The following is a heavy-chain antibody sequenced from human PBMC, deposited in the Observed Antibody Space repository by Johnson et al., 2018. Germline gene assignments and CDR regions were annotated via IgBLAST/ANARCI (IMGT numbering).Heavy chain of an antibody. V-gene: IGHV3-33*01. Sequence: QVQLVESGGGLVQAGMSLRLSCAASGFTFSTYGMHWVRQAPGKGLEWVAVIWYDGSNKYYVDSVKGRFTISRDNSKNTLYLQMNSLRAEDTAVYYCARDEGDAFDIWGQGTMVTVSS. CDR3: ARDEGDAFDI. CDR2: IWYDGSNK. CDR1: GFTFSTYG. J-gene: IGHJ3*02.